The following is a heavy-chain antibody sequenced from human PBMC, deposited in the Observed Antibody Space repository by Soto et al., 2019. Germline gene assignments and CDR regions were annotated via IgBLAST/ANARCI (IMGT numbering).Heavy chain of an antibody. Sequence: GASVKVSCKASGYTFTSYGISWVRQAPGQGLEWMGWISAYNGNTNYAQKLQGRVTMTTDTSTSTAYMELRSLRSDDTAVYYCARWLGVLRFLEWQGNPPSGMDVWGQGTTVTVSS. V-gene: IGHV1-18*01. CDR1: GYTFTSYG. CDR3: ARWLGVLRFLEWQGNPPSGMDV. D-gene: IGHD3-3*01. J-gene: IGHJ6*02. CDR2: ISAYNGNT.